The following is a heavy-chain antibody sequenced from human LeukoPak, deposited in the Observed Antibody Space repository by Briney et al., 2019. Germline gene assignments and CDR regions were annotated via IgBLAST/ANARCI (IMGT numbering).Heavy chain of an antibody. Sequence: SEPLSLTCTVSGGSISSSSYYWGWIRQPPGKGLEWIGSIYYSGTTSYNPSLKSRITISVDTSKNQFSLKLRSVTAADTAVYCCARGDVVGATLYYFDCWGQGTLVTVSS. D-gene: IGHD1-26*01. V-gene: IGHV4-39*01. CDR2: IYYSGTT. CDR1: GGSISSSSYY. CDR3: ARGDVVGATLYYFDC. J-gene: IGHJ4*02.